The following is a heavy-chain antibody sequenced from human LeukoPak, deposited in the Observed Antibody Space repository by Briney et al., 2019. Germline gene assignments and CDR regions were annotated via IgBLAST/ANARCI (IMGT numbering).Heavy chain of an antibody. CDR1: GFTVSSNS. Sequence: GGSLRLSCTVSGFTVSSNSMSWVRQAPGKGLEWVSFIYSGTIHYSDSVKGRFTISRDNSMNTLYLQMNSPRAEDTAVYYCAKSRWDTAMASLDYWGQGTLVTVSS. CDR3: AKSRWDTAMASLDY. CDR2: IYSGTI. J-gene: IGHJ4*02. D-gene: IGHD5-18*01. V-gene: IGHV3-53*01.